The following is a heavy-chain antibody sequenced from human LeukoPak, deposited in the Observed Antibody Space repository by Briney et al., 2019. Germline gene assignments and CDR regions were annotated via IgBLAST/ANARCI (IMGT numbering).Heavy chain of an antibody. CDR1: GYTFTSYA. V-gene: IGHV7-4-1*02. D-gene: IGHD1-26*01. CDR3: ARDLRTWELPPHWYFDL. CDR2: INTNTGNP. J-gene: IGHJ2*01. Sequence: ASVKVSCKASGYTFTSYAMNWVRQAPGQGLEWMGWINTNTGNPTYAQGFTGRFVLSLDTSVSTAYLQISSLKAEDTAVYYCARDLRTWELPPHWYFDLWGRGTLVTVSS.